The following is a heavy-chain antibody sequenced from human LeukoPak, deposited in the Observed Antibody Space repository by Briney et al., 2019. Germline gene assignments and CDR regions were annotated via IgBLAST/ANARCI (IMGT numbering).Heavy chain of an antibody. D-gene: IGHD3-10*01. V-gene: IGHV4-39*01. CDR1: GGSISSSSYY. CDR2: IYYSGST. Sequence: SETLSLTCTVSGGSISSSSYYWGWIRQPPGKGLEWIGSIYYSGSTYYNPSLKSRVTISVDTSKNQFSLKLSSVPAADTAVYYCASSLDRFGDPYIYYGMDVWGQGTTVTVSS. J-gene: IGHJ6*02. CDR3: ASSLDRFGDPYIYYGMDV.